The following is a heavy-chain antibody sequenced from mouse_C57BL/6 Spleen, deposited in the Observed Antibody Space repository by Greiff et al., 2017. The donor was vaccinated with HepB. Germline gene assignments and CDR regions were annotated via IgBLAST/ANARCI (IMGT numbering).Heavy chain of an antibody. CDR1: GYAFSSSW. J-gene: IGHJ1*03. CDR3: ARYGSSSGYFDV. V-gene: IGHV1-82*01. Sequence: VKLMESGPELVKPGASVKISCKASGYAFSSSWMNWVKQRPGKGLEWIGRIYPGDGDTNYNGKFKGKATLTADKSSSTAYMQLSSLTSEDSAVYFCARYGSSSGYFDVWGTGTTVTVSS. CDR2: IYPGDGDT. D-gene: IGHD1-1*02.